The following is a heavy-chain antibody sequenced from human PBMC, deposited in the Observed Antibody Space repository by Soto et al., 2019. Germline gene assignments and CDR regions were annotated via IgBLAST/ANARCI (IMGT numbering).Heavy chain of an antibody. D-gene: IGHD6-13*01. Sequence: HWVRQAPGKGLEWVAVISYDGSNKYYADSVKGRFTISRDNSKSTLYLQMNSLRAEDTAVYYCARDSAGAPDYWGQGTQVTVSS. CDR3: ARDSAGAPDY. V-gene: IGHV3-30-3*01. CDR2: ISYDGSNK. J-gene: IGHJ4*02.